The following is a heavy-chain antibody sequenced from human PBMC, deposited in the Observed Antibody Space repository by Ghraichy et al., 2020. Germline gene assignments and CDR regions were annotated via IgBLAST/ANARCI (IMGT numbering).Heavy chain of an antibody. CDR1: GFSLITSGVG. D-gene: IGHD3-16*01. CDR2: IYWDDHK. Sequence: SGPTLVKPTQTLTLTCTFSGFSLITSGVGVGWIRQPPGKALEWLALIYWDDHKEYSPSLKTRLTITKDTSKNQVVLTTSNVDPVDTGTYYCASLMKLGTNWFDPWGQGTLVTVSS. J-gene: IGHJ5*02. V-gene: IGHV2-5*02. CDR3: ASLMKLGTNWFDP.